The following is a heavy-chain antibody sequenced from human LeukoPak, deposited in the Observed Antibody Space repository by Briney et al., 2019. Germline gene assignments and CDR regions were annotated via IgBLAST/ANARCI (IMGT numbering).Heavy chain of an antibody. V-gene: IGHV3-69-1*01. CDR2: ISGTGSV. J-gene: IGHJ5*01. D-gene: IGHD6-13*01. CDR3: ARDLPGSSWYALDS. CDR1: GFSLSTFN. Sequence: GGSLRLSCAASGFSLSTFNMYWVRQAPGKGLEWVSCISGTGSVYYAASVRGRFTISRDNAGNSLFLQLNSLRTEDTAVYFCARDLPGSSWYALDSWGQGTLVTVSS.